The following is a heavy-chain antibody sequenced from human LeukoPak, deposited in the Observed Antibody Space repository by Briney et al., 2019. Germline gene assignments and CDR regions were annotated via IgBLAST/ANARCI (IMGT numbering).Heavy chain of an antibody. CDR2: INPNSGGT. CDR1: GYTFSSYG. D-gene: IGHD2-2*02. Sequence: ASVKVSCKASGYTFSSYGIAWVRQAPGQGLEWMGWINPNSGGTNYAQKSQGRVTMTRDTSISTAYMELSRLRSDDTAVYYCASRAAIGVWGQGTLVTVSS. J-gene: IGHJ4*02. CDR3: ASRAAIGV. V-gene: IGHV1-2*02.